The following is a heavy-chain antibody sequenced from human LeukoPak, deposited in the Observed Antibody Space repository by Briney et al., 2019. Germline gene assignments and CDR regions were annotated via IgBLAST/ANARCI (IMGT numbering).Heavy chain of an antibody. V-gene: IGHV3-53*01. J-gene: IGHJ3*02. CDR2: IYSGGST. D-gene: IGHD3-10*01. CDR1: GFTVSSNY. Sequence: GGSLRLSCAASGFTVSSNYMSWVRQAPGKGVEWVSVIYSGGSTYYADSGKGRFTISRDNSKNTLYLQMNSLRAEDTAVYYCARFHRRGAFDIWGQGTMVTVSS. CDR3: ARFHRRGAFDI.